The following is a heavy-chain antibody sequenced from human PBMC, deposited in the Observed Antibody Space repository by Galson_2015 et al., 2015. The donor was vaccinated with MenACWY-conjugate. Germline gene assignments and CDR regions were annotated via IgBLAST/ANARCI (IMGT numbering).Heavy chain of an antibody. CDR2: ITGGGATT. J-gene: IGHJ4*02. CDR1: GFSFSNYA. D-gene: IGHD6-13*01. Sequence: SLRLSCAASGFSFSNYAMIWVRQAPGKGLEWLSAITGGGATTYYADSVKGRFTISRDNFKNSLYLQMNSLRAEDTAIYYCAKDVSSGWYEPFDYWGQGTLVTVSS. V-gene: IGHV3-23*01. CDR3: AKDVSSGWYEPFDY.